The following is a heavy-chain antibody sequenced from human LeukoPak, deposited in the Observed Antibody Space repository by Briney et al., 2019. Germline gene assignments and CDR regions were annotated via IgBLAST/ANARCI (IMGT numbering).Heavy chain of an antibody. V-gene: IGHV3-30*02. CDR3: ANIPNSFVPGY. D-gene: IGHD2-21*01. CDR1: GFTFSSYG. Sequence: GGSLRLSCAASGFTFSSYGMHWARQAPGKGLEWVAFEQKDGSYKKYADSVKGRFTISRDNSKNTLYLQMNSLRVEDTAVYYCANIPNSFVPGYWGQGSLVTVSS. J-gene: IGHJ4*02. CDR2: EQKDGSYK.